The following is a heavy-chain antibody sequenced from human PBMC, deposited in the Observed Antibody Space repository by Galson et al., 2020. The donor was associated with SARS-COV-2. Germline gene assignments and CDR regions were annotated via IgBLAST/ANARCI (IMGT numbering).Heavy chain of an antibody. J-gene: IGHJ3*02. CDR2: IYYSGST. D-gene: IGHD3-3*01. Sequence: KTSETLYLSCTVSGGYISSGGYYWSWIRQHPGKGLEWIGYIYYSGSTYYNPSLKSRVTISVDTSKNQFSLKLSSVTAADTAVYYCARDRAVVTIFGVVTVDAFDIWGQGTMVTVSS. CDR3: ARDRAVVTIFGVVTVDAFDI. CDR1: GGYISSGGYY. V-gene: IGHV4-31*03.